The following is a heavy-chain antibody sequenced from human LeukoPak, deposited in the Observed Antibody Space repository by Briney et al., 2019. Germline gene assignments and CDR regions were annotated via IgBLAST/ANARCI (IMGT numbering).Heavy chain of an antibody. Sequence: ASVKVSCKASGYTFTSYGINWVRQAPGQGLEWMGWVSGYNGDTNYVQKIQARVTMTTDTSMSTAYMELRSLRSDDTAVYYCARGGPHGSGSSDYWGQGTLVTVSS. D-gene: IGHD3-10*01. CDR3: ARGGPHGSGSSDY. CDR2: VSGYNGDT. V-gene: IGHV1-18*01. CDR1: GYTFTSYG. J-gene: IGHJ4*02.